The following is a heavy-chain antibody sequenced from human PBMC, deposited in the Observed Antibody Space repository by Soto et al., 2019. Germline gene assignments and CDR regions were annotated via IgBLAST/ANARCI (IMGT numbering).Heavy chain of an antibody. J-gene: IGHJ6*03. CDR1: GFTFSDYY. Sequence: GGSRRLSWAASGFTFSDYYMSWIRQAPGKGREWVSYISSSSSYTNYAESVKGRFTISRDNSRNTLYLQMNSPRAEDTAVYYCARGYPLWSPYFYYYMDVWGQGTTVTVSS. CDR3: ARGYPLWSPYFYYYMDV. CDR2: ISSSSSYT. D-gene: IGHD5-18*01. V-gene: IGHV3-11*06.